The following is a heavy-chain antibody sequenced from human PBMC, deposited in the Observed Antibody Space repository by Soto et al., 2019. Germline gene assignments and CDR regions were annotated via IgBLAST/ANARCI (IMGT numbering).Heavy chain of an antibody. CDR2: ISGSGGSS. D-gene: IGHD6-13*01. Sequence: EVQLLESGGALEHPGGSLRLSCAASGFAFSTYAMTWVRQAPGKGLEWVSVISGSGGSSYYAASVKGRFTISRDNSKNTVYLQMNGLRSEKTALKVCEKVTKRSAAGRYEYYKYGNDVWGQGTTVTVSS. CDR3: EKVTKRSAAGRYEYYKYGNDV. CDR1: GFAFSTYA. V-gene: IGHV3-23*01. J-gene: IGHJ6*02.